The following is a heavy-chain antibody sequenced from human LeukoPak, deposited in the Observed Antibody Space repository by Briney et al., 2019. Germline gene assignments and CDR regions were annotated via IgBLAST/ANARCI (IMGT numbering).Heavy chain of an antibody. D-gene: IGHD6-25*01. V-gene: IGHV1-2*02. CDR3: AREGQGEAGDAFDI. CDR2: INPNSGGT. Sequence: GASVKVSCKASGYTFTGYYMHWVRQAPGQGLEWMGWINPNSGGTNYAQKFQGRVTMTRDTSISTAYMELSRLRSDDTAVYYCAREGQGEAGDAFDIWGQGTMVTVSS. CDR1: GYTFTGYY. J-gene: IGHJ3*02.